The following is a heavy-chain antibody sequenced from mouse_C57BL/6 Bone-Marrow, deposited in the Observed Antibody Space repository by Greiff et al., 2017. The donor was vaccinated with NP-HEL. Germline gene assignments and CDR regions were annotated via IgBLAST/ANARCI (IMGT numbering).Heavy chain of an antibody. CDR2: IDPSDSYT. J-gene: IGHJ3*01. D-gene: IGHD1-1*01. V-gene: IGHV1-50*01. CDR3: ARKAYYGRSYEFAY. CDR1: GYTFTTYW. Sequence: QVQLQQPGAELVKPGASVKLSCKASGYTFTTYWMQWVKQRPGQGLEWIGEIDPSDSYTNYIQQFKGKATLTVDTSSSTANMQLGSLTSEDAAVYYCARKAYYGRSYEFAYWGQGTLVTVSA.